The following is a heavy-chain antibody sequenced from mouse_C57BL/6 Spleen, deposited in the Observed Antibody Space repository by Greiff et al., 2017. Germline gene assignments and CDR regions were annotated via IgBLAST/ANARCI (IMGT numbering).Heavy chain of an antibody. J-gene: IGHJ3*01. CDR3: AITTVEAWFAY. Sequence: EVQLQQSGPGLVKPSQSLSLTCSVTGYSITSGYYWNWIRQFPGNKLEWMGYISYDGSNNYNPSLKNRISITRDTSKNQFFLKLNSVTTEDTATYYCAITTVEAWFAYWGQGTLVTVSA. D-gene: IGHD1-1*01. CDR1: GYSITSGYY. V-gene: IGHV3-6*01. CDR2: ISYDGSN.